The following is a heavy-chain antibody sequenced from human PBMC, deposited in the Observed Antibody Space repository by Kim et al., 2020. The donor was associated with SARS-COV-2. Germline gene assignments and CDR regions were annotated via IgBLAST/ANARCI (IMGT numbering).Heavy chain of an antibody. CDR1: GFTFSSYG. CDR3: AKDMRYYDILTGYLARMDYDYYGMDV. J-gene: IGHJ6*02. Sequence: GGSLRLSCAASGFTFSSYGMHWVRQTPGKGLEWVAVISYDGSNKYYADAVKGRFTISRDNSKNTLYLQMNSLRAEDTAVYYCAKDMRYYDILTGYLARMDYDYYGMDVWGQGTTVTVSS. CDR2: ISYDGSNK. V-gene: IGHV3-30*18. D-gene: IGHD3-9*01.